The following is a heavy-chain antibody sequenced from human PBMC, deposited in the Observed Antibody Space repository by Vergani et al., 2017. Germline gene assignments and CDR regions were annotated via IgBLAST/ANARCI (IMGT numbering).Heavy chain of an antibody. Sequence: EVHLVESGGGLVQPGRSLRLSCSGSGFTLGDYAMTWVRQAPGKGLEWVAFIWSKPYGGTTEYAASVKGRFTISRDDSKSIAYLQMSSLKAEDTAVYYCTRGRLDDSYAYCDYWGQGTLSTVSP. CDR1: GFTLGDYA. D-gene: IGHD3-16*01. J-gene: IGHJ4*02. V-gene: IGHV3-49*04. CDR2: IWSKPYGGTT. CDR3: TRGRLDDSYAYCDY.